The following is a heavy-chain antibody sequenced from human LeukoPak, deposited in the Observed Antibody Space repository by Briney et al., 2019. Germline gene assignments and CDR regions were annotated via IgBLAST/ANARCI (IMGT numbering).Heavy chain of an antibody. CDR3: ARGIGIVVVPADHGMDV. CDR1: GGSISSYY. Sequence: PSETLSLTCTVSGGSISSYYWSWIRQPPGKGLEWLGYIYYSGSTNYNPSLKSRVTISVDTSKNQFSLKLSSVTAADTAVYYCARGIGIVVVPADHGMDVWGQGTTVTVSS. CDR2: IYYSGST. V-gene: IGHV4-59*01. D-gene: IGHD2-2*01. J-gene: IGHJ6*02.